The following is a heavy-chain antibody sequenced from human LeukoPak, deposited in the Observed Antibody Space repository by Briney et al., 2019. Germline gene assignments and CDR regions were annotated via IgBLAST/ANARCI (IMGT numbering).Heavy chain of an antibody. J-gene: IGHJ4*02. D-gene: IGHD3-10*01. CDR2: IYYSGST. V-gene: IGHV4-39*07. CDR1: GGSISSSSYY. Sequence: SETLSLTCTVSGGSISSSSYYWGWIRQPPGKGLEWIGSIYYSGSTYYNPSLKSRVTISVDTSKNQFSLKLSSVAAADTAVYYCARAHYGTAPPAGGLWGQGTLVTVSS. CDR3: ARAHYGTAPPAGGL.